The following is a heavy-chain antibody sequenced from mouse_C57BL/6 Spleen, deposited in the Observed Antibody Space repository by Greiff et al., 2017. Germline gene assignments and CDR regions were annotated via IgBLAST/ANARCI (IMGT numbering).Heavy chain of an antibody. V-gene: IGHV2-2*01. CDR2: IWSGGST. CDR1: GFSLTSYG. J-gene: IGHJ1*03. CDR3: ARNSELGRYFDV. D-gene: IGHD4-1*01. Sequence: QVQLKQSGPGLVQPSQSLSITCTVSGFSLTSYGVHWVRQSPGKGLEWLGVIWSGGSTDYNAAFISRLSISKDNSKSQVFFKMNSLQADDTAIYYCARNSELGRYFDVWGTGTTVTVSS.